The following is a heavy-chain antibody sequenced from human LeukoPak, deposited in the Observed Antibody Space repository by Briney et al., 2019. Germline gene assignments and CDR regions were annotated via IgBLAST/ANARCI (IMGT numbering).Heavy chain of an antibody. CDR3: VRVKGTYFDF. D-gene: IGHD1-1*01. V-gene: IGHV3-48*01. CDR1: GFPFSSYS. CDR2: ISASGSNI. Sequence: TGGSLRLSCAASGFPFSSYSMNWVRQAPGKGLEWVSYISASGSNIYYLDAVKGRFTVSRDNAMSSLFLQMNRPRAEDTAIYYCVRVKGTYFDFWGQGTLVTVSS. J-gene: IGHJ4*02.